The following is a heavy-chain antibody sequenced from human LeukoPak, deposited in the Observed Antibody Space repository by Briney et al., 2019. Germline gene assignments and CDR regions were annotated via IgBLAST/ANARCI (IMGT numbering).Heavy chain of an antibody. D-gene: IGHD2-2*01. CDR2: ISYTGST. J-gene: IGHJ6*02. CDR3: ARGVCTSSSCYAGDYGMDV. Sequence: SETLSLTCTVSGGSISNYYWSWIRQPPGEGLEWIGYISYTGSTNYNPSLKSRVTMSLDTSKSQFSLKVSSVTAADTAVYYCARGVCTSSSCYAGDYGMDVWGQGTTVTVSS. CDR1: GGSISNYY. V-gene: IGHV4-59*08.